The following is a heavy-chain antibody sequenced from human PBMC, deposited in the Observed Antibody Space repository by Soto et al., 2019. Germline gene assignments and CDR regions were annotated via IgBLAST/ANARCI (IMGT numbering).Heavy chain of an antibody. CDR3: ARALRYYGSGSYYNYYYGMDV. D-gene: IGHD3-10*01. CDR2: IYHSGST. J-gene: IGHJ6*02. V-gene: IGHV4-30-2*01. Sequence: TLSLTCAVSGGSISSGGYSWSWIRQPPGKGLEWIGYIYHSGSTYYNPSLKSRVTISVDRSKNQFSLKLSSVTAADTAVYYCARALRYYGSGSYYNYYYGMDVWGQGTTVTVSS. CDR1: GGSISSGGYS.